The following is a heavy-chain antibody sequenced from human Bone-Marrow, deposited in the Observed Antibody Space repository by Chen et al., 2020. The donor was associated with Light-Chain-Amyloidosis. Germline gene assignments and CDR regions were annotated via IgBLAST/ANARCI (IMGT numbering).Heavy chain of an antibody. CDR2: IYPDDSDA. CDR1: GYTFPNYW. D-gene: IGHD5-12*01. V-gene: IGHV5-51*01. CDR3: ARRRDGYNFDY. J-gene: IGHJ4*02. Sequence: EVQLEQSGPEVKKPGESLKISCKGSGYTFPNYWIGWERQMPGQGLAWMGVIYPDDSDARYSPPCEVQVTISAVKSITSAYLQWRRLKASDTAMYYCARRRDGYNFDYWGPGTLVTVSS.